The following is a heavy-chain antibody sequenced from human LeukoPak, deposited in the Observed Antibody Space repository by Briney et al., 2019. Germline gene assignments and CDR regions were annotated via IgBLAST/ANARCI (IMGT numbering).Heavy chain of an antibody. CDR3: ARGITMIVVADY. CDR1: GYTFTSYY. Sequence: GASVKVSCKASGYTFTSYYMHWVRQAPGQGLEWMGIINPSGGSTSYAQKFQGRVTMTTDTSTSTAYMELRSLRSDDTAVYYCARGITMIVVADYWGQGTLVTVSS. V-gene: IGHV1-46*01. D-gene: IGHD3-22*01. J-gene: IGHJ4*02. CDR2: INPSGGST.